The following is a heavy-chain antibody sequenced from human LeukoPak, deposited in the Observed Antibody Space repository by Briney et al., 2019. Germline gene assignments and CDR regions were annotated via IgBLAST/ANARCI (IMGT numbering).Heavy chain of an antibody. CDR1: GFTFDDYA. Sequence: PGGSLRLSCAASGFTFDDYAMHWVRQAPGKGLEWVSGISWNSGSIGYADSVKGRFTISRDNAKNSLYLQMNSLRAEDTALYYCAKGRNRWAAAAGTPPYYYGMDVWGQGTTVTVSS. CDR2: ISWNSGSI. CDR3: AKGRNRWAAAAGTPPYYYGMDV. D-gene: IGHD6-13*01. J-gene: IGHJ6*02. V-gene: IGHV3-9*01.